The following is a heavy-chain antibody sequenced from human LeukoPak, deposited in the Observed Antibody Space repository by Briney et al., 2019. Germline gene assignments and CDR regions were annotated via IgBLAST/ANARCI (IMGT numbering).Heavy chain of an antibody. D-gene: IGHD5-18*01. V-gene: IGHV1-2*02. CDR1: GYTFTDYY. J-gene: IGHJ4*02. CDR3: ARRCSYAYGYLDY. Sequence: ASVKVSFKASGYTFTDYYMHWVRQAPGQGREGMGWINPNSGGTNYAQKFQGRVTMTRDTSISTAYMELNSLKSADTAVYYCARRCSYAYGYLDYWGQGTLVTVSS. CDR2: INPNSGGT.